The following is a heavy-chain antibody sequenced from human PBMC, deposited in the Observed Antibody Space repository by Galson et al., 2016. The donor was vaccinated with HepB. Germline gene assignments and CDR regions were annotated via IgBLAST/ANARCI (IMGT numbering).Heavy chain of an antibody. Sequence: CAISGDSVSSTGAAWNWIRQSPSRGLEWLGRTLYRSEWYYDYAVSVKSRITIHPDTSKNQFSLQLNSVTPEDTAVYFCARDTWKIDYWGQGIFVTVSS. CDR3: ARDTWKIDY. D-gene: IGHD1-1*01. V-gene: IGHV6-1*01. CDR2: TLYRSEWYY. J-gene: IGHJ4*02. CDR1: GDSVSSTGAA.